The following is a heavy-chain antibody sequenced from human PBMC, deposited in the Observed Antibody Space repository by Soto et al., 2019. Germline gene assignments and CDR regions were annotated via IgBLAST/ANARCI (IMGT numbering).Heavy chain of an antibody. D-gene: IGHD3-3*02. CDR3: AGQTFTIAAAIFGRSNWFDA. J-gene: IGHJ5*02. CDR2: VFYSGRA. V-gene: IGHV4-39*01. CDR1: GGPINSPSHY. Sequence: LSLTCTVSGGPINSPSHYWGWFPQPPGKELEWIGSVFYSGRAYSTTSLKSRVNISVDTSKNQFSLSLTSVTASDTAVYFCAGQTFTIAAAIFGRSNWFDAWAPGTLVTVSS.